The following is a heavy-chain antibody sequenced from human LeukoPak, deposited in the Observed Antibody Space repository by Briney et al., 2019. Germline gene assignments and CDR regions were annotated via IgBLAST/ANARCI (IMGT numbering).Heavy chain of an antibody. CDR3: ARDSGDIVVQTPVYYMDV. V-gene: IGHV3-53*01. CDR2: IYSGGST. CDR1: GFTVSSNY. J-gene: IGHJ6*03. D-gene: IGHD2-15*01. Sequence: PGGSLRLSCAASGFTVSSNYMSWVRQAPGKGLEWVSVIYSGGSTYYADSVKGRFTISRDTSKNTLYLQMNSLRSEDTAVYYCARDSGDIVVQTPVYYMDVWGKGTAVTVSS.